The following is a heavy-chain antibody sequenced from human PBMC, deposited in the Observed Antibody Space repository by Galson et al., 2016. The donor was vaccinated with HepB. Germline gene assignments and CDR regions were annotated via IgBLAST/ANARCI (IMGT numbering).Heavy chain of an antibody. V-gene: IGHV3-21*01. CDR3: ARDRGDFVGMDV. CDR2: ISSSGTYI. J-gene: IGHJ6*02. CDR1: GFSFSSYA. Sequence: SLRLSCAASGFSFSSYALSWVRHAPGKGLEWVSSISSSGTYIYYADSVKGRFTISRDNAKNSLYLQMNSLRAEDTAVYYCARDRGDFVGMDVWGQGTTVTVSS. D-gene: IGHD2-21*02.